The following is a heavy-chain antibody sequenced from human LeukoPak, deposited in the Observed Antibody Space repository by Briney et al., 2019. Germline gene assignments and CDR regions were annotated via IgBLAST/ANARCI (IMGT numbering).Heavy chain of an antibody. D-gene: IGHD3-10*01. CDR1: GGSISSYY. Sequence: SETLSLTCTVSGGSISSYYWSWIRQPPGKGLEWIGEVNHSGGTNYNPSLKSRVTISVDTSKNQFSLKLTSVTAAVTAVYYCARGLGYYASGSSRKFDYWGQGTLVTVSS. J-gene: IGHJ4*02. CDR2: VNHSGGT. CDR3: ARGLGYYASGSSRKFDY. V-gene: IGHV4-34*01.